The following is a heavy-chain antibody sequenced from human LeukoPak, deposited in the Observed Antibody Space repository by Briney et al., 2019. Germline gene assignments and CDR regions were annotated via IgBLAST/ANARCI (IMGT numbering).Heavy chain of an antibody. Sequence: PGGSLRLSCAASGFTFSSYAMSWVRQAPGQGLEWVSAISGSGGSTYYADDVKGRFTISRNNSKNTLYLQMNSLRAEDTAVYYCAKDFLFPGDYFDYWGQGTLVTVSS. CDR1: GFTFSSYA. V-gene: IGHV3-23*01. CDR2: ISGSGGST. D-gene: IGHD2/OR15-2a*01. J-gene: IGHJ4*02. CDR3: AKDFLFPGDYFDY.